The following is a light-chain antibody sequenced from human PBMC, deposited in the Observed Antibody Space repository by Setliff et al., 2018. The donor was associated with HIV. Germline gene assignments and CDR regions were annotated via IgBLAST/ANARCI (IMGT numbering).Light chain of an antibody. V-gene: IGLV1-44*01. CDR3: AAWDDRLNGFYV. J-gene: IGLJ1*01. Sequence: QSVLTQPPSASGTPGQRVTIPCSGSNSNIGSNTVNWYQQLPGTAPKLFIYSNDQRPSGVPDRFSGSKSGTSASLAISGLQSEDEANYYCAAWDDRLNGFYVFGTGTKV. CDR2: SND. CDR1: NSNIGSNT.